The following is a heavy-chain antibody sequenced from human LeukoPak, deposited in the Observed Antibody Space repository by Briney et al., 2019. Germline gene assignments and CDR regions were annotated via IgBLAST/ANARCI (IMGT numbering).Heavy chain of an antibody. V-gene: IGHV4-38-2*02. Sequence: SETLSLTCTVSGYSISSGYFWGWIRQPPGKGLEWIGSIYHSGTTYYNPSLKSRVTISVDTSKNQFSLKLTSVTAADTAVYYCARPLSPFRIQPIDYWGQGTLVTVSS. D-gene: IGHD5-18*01. CDR2: IYHSGTT. J-gene: IGHJ4*02. CDR3: ARPLSPFRIQPIDY. CDR1: GYSISSGYF.